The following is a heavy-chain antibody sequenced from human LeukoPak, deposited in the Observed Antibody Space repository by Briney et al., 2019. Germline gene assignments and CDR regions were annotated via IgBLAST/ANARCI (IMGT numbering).Heavy chain of an antibody. CDR3: ARVNDYGDYRWFDP. J-gene: IGHJ5*02. CDR2: IYYSGST. CDR1: GGSISSYY. V-gene: IGHV4-59*01. D-gene: IGHD4-17*01. Sequence: SETLSLTCTVSGGSISSYYWSWIRQPPGKGLEWIGYIYYSGSTNYNPSLKSRVTISVDTSKNQFSLKLSSVTAADTAVYYCARVNDYGDYRWFDPWGQGTLVTVSS.